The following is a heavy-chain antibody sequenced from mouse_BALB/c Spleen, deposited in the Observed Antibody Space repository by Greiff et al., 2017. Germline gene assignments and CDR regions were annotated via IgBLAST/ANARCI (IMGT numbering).Heavy chain of an antibody. D-gene: IGHD1-1*01. J-gene: IGHJ4*01. CDR3: ARRGLVVAYDYAMDY. CDR1: GFTFSSFG. Sequence: EVHLVESGGGLVQPGGSRKLSCAASGFTFSSFGMHWVRQAPEKGLEWVAYISSGSSTIYYADTVKGRFTISRDNPKNTLFLQMTSLRSEDTAMYYCARRGLVVAYDYAMDYWGQGTSVTVSS. CDR2: ISSGSSTI. V-gene: IGHV5-17*02.